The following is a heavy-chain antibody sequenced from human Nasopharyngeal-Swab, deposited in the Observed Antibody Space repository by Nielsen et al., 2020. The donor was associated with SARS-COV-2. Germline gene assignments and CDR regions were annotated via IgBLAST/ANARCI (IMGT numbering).Heavy chain of an antibody. V-gene: IGHV4-61*07. CDR2: IYYSGST. Sequence: WIRQPPGKGLEWIGYIYYSGSTNYNPSLKSRVTISVDTSKNQFSLKLSSVTAADTAVHYCARLRNYDSSGYSTYYFDYWGQGTLVTVSS. D-gene: IGHD3-22*01. J-gene: IGHJ4*02. CDR3: ARLRNYDSSGYSTYYFDY.